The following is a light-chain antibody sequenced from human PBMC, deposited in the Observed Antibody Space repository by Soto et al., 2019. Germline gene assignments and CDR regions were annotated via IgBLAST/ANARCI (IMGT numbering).Light chain of an antibody. CDR3: QQYDNFPRAIN. J-gene: IGKJ5*01. CDR2: DAS. V-gene: IGKV1-33*01. Sequence: DIQMTQSPSSLSTTVGNSVTIACQALQDISNYLHWYQQTPGKVPKLLIYDASNLETGVPSRFSGSGSGTDFTFTISSLQPEDIATYYCQQYDNFPRAINFGQGTRLEIK. CDR1: QDISNY.